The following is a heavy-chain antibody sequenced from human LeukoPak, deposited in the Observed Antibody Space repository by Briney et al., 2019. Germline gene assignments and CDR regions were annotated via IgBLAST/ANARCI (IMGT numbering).Heavy chain of an antibody. J-gene: IGHJ2*01. CDR2: INGNSGGT. Sequence: ASVKVSCKASGYTFTGYYVHWLRQAPGQGLEWMGWINGNSGGTKYAQKFQGRVTMTRDTSISTAYMELSRLRSDDTAVYYCARDGVGGVYGDYGYFDLWGRGTLVTVSS. CDR3: ARDGVGGVYGDYGYFDL. CDR1: GYTFTGYY. V-gene: IGHV1-2*02. D-gene: IGHD4-17*01.